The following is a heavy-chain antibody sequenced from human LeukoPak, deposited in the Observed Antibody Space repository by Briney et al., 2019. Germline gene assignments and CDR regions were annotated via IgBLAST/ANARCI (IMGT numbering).Heavy chain of an antibody. Sequence: SETLSLTCTVSGGSISSYYWSWIRQPPGKGLEWIGYIYYSGSTNYNPSLESRVTISVDASKNQFSLQLSSVTAADTAMYYCARHGSHNGAAAGTPSDHNDAFDIWGQGTMVTVSS. V-gene: IGHV4-59*08. CDR2: IYYSGST. D-gene: IGHD6-13*01. CDR1: GGSISSYY. CDR3: ARHGSHNGAAAGTPSDHNDAFDI. J-gene: IGHJ3*02.